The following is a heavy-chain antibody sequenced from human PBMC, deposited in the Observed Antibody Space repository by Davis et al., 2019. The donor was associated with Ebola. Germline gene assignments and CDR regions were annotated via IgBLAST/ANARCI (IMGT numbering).Heavy chain of an antibody. V-gene: IGHV1-18*01. J-gene: IGHJ4*02. CDR3: ARVWGYGDYVSDY. CDR1: GYTFTNYG. CDR2: IGTNSGKT. Sequence: ASVKVSCKASGYTFTNYGVSWVRQAPGQGLEWMGWIGTNSGKTKYAQRFQGRVTMTKDTSPITANMELRSLRSDDTAVYYCARVWGYGDYVSDYWGQGTLVTVSS. D-gene: IGHD4-17*01.